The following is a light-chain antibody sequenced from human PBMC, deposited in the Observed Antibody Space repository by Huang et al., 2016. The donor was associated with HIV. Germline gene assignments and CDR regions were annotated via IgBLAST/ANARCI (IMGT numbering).Light chain of an antibody. Sequence: DIVVTQSPGSLALSLGERAAINCTSSQSVFHSPNNKNFLSWYQLKPGQSPQLLIYWASTREFGVPDRFRGTGSGTDFTLTITSLQAEDVAVYYCHQYYSSPQTFGQGTKVEV. V-gene: IGKV4-1*01. CDR3: HQYYSSPQT. J-gene: IGKJ1*01. CDR2: WAS. CDR1: QSVFHSPNNKNF.